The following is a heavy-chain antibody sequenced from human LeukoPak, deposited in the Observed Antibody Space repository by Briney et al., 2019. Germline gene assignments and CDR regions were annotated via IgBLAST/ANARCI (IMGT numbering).Heavy chain of an antibody. CDR2: ISTSGSA. CDR3: ARSSTITIFGVINWFDP. D-gene: IGHD3-3*01. J-gene: IGHJ5*02. Sequence: SATLSLTCTVSGGSISSYYWSWIRQSAGKGLECIGRISTSGSASYNPPLKSRLTMSVDTSKNQFSLTLSSVTAADTAVYYCARSSTITIFGVINWFDPWGQGTLVTVSS. V-gene: IGHV4-4*07. CDR1: GGSISSYY.